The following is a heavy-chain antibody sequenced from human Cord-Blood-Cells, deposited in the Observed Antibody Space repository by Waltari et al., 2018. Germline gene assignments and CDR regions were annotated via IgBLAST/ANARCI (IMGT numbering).Heavy chain of an antibody. CDR2: INAGNGNT. J-gene: IGHJ3*02. Sequence: QVQLVQSGAEVKKPGASVKVSCKASGYTFTSYAMHWVRQAPGQRLEWMGWINAGNGNTKYSQKVQGRVTITRDTSASTAYMELSSLRSEDTAVYYCARVDPQGVIINAFDIWGQGTMVTVSS. V-gene: IGHV1-3*01. D-gene: IGHD3-10*01. CDR1: GYTFTSYA. CDR3: ARVDPQGVIINAFDI.